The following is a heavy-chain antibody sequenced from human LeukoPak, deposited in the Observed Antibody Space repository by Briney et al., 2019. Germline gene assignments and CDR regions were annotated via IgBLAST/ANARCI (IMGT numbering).Heavy chain of an antibody. Sequence: PGGSLRLSCAASGFSFSHYAIHWVRQAPGKGLEWVSLISYNGGNKYYADSVKGRFTIDRDNSKNTVYLQMNSLRAEDTAVYYCARVNPTMIVVVISLGCCWFDPWGQGTLVTVSS. V-gene: IGHV3-30*04. CDR1: GFSFSHYA. J-gene: IGHJ5*02. CDR3: ARVNPTMIVVVISLGCCWFDP. D-gene: IGHD3-22*01. CDR2: ISYNGGNK.